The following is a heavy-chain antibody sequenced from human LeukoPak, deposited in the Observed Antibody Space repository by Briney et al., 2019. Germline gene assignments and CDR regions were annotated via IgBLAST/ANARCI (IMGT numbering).Heavy chain of an antibody. J-gene: IGHJ4*02. CDR1: GFTFSSYG. CDR3: AKDRSRYDSSAYDFDY. Sequence: GGSLRLSCAASGFTFSSYGMSWVRQAPGKGLEWVSVISGSGGSTYYADSVKGRFTISRDNSKNTLHLQMNSLRAEDTAVYYCAKDRSRYDSSAYDFDYWGQGTLVTVSS. V-gene: IGHV3-23*01. CDR2: ISGSGGST. D-gene: IGHD3-22*01.